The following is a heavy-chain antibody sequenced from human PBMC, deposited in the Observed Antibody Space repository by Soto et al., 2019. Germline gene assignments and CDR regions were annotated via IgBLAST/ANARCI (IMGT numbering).Heavy chain of an antibody. CDR1: GDSISSINW. CDR3: ACGYCSSTSCYHSENWFDP. Sequence: TLSLTCAVSGDSISSINWWSWVRQHPGKGLGWIGEIYHSGSTNYNPAHKRQVTITVDKSKNQFSLNLISVTAADTAVYYCACGYCSSTSCYHSENWFDPWGQGTLVTVSS. J-gene: IGHJ5*02. CDR2: IYHSGST. D-gene: IGHD2-2*01. V-gene: IGHV4-4*02.